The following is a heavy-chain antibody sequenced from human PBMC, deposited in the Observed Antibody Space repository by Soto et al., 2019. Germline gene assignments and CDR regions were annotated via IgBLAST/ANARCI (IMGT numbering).Heavy chain of an antibody. Sequence: EVQLVESGGGLVQPGGSLRLSWAASGFTFSDHYMDWVRQAPGKGLEWVGRTRNKANSDITEYAASVKGRFTISRDDSKNSLSLQMNSLETEDTAVYYCARYSRNYYASFDYWGQGTLVSVSS. J-gene: IGHJ4*02. V-gene: IGHV3-72*01. CDR1: GFTFSDHY. CDR2: TRNKANSDIT. CDR3: ARYSRNYYASFDY. D-gene: IGHD3-10*01.